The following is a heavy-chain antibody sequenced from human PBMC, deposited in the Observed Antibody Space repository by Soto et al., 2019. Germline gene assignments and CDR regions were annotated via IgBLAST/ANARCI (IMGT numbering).Heavy chain of an antibody. D-gene: IGHD3-3*01. CDR1: GFTFSSYA. J-gene: IGHJ6*02. CDR3: AKWLHTIFGPGDGMDV. CDR2: ISGSGGST. Sequence: EVQLLESGGGLVQPGGSLRLSCAASGFTFSSYAMSWVRQAPGKGLEWVSAISGSGGSTYYADSVKGRFTISRDNSKNTLYLQMNSLRAEDTAVYYCAKWLHTIFGPGDGMDVWGQGTTVTVSS. V-gene: IGHV3-23*01.